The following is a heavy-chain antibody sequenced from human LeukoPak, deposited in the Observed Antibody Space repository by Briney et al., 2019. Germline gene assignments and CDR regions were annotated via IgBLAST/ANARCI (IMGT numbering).Heavy chain of an antibody. J-gene: IGHJ3*02. Sequence: PGGSLRLSCVASGFTFSSYGMNWVRQAPGKVLKWVSSSAGSGGGGGTYHADSVKGRFTISRDDSKNTLCLHMNSLRVEDTAVYYCAKGTTGHCSGATCYPFDMWGQGTVVTVSS. CDR2: SAGSGGGGGT. D-gene: IGHD2-15*01. CDR1: GFTFSSYG. CDR3: AKGTTGHCSGATCYPFDM. V-gene: IGHV3-23*01.